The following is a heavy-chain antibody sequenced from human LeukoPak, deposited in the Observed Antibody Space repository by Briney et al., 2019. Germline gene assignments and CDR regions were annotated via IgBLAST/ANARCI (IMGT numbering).Heavy chain of an antibody. J-gene: IGHJ5*02. D-gene: IGHD2-15*01. CDR2: IKSDGSST. CDR1: GFTFSDYY. Sequence: GGSLRLSCAASGFTFSDYYMTWVRQAPGKGLVWVSRIKSDGSSTSYADSVKGRFTISRDNAKNTLYLQMNSLRAEDTAVYYCARLRHDCSGGSCYLSYFDPWGQGTLVTVSS. CDR3: ARLRHDCSGGSCYLSYFDP. V-gene: IGHV3-74*01.